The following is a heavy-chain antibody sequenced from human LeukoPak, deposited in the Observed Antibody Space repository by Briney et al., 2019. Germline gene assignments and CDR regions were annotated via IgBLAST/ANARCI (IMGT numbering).Heavy chain of an antibody. CDR2: ISSSGSTI. V-gene: IGHV3-48*03. CDR1: GFTFSSYE. CDR3: ARGWWELHY. Sequence: PGGSLRLSCAASGFTFSSYEMNWVRQAPGKGLEWVSYISSSGSTIYYADFVKGRFTISRDNAKNSLYLQMNSLRAEDTAVYYCARGWWELHYWGQGTLVTVSS. D-gene: IGHD1-26*01. J-gene: IGHJ4*02.